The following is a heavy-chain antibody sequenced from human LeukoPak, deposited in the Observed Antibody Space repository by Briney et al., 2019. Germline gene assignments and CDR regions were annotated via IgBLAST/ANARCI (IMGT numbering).Heavy chain of an antibody. CDR3: ARDPTPGMYYFDY. CDR1: GDSINTGGYY. CDR2: IYYSGTT. D-gene: IGHD4-11*01. V-gene: IGHV4-31*03. J-gene: IGHJ4*02. Sequence: SETLSLTCTVSGDSINTGGYYWNWIRQHPGKGLEWIGYIYYSGTTYYNPSLKSRPTISLDTSKNQFSLKLSSVTAADTAVYYCARDPTPGMYYFDYWGQGTLVTVSS.